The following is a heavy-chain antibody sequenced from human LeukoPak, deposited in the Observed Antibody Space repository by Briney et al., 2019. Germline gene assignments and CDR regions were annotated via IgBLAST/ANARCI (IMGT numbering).Heavy chain of an antibody. D-gene: IGHD3-22*01. CDR1: GFTFTNAW. Sequence: GGSLRLSCAASGFTFTNAWMSWVRQAPGKGLEWVGRIKSKTDGGTSDYAAPVKGRFTISRDDSKNTLYLQMNSLKTEDTAVYYCTTGYYYDSSGYYSWGQGTLVTVSS. CDR2: IKSKTDGGTS. CDR3: TTGYYYDSSGYYS. J-gene: IGHJ1*01. V-gene: IGHV3-15*01.